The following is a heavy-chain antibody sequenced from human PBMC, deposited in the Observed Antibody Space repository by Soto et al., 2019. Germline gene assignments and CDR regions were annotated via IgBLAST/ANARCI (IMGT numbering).Heavy chain of an antibody. D-gene: IGHD1-1*01. CDR3: AREADNWNELDY. CDR2: IYSGGST. J-gene: IGHJ4*02. CDR1: GFTVSSNY. V-gene: IGHV3-53*04. Sequence: EVQLVESGGGLVQPGGSLRLSCAASGFTVSSNYMSWVRQAPGKGLEWVSVIYSGGSTYYADSVKGRFTTSRHNSKNTLYLQMNSLRAEDTAVYYCAREADNWNELDYWGQGTLVTVSS.